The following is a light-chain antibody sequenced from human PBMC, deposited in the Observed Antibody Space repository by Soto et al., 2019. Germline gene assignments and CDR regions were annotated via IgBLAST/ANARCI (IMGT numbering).Light chain of an antibody. J-gene: IGLJ3*02. CDR2: ANS. Sequence: QSVLTQPPSVSGAPGQRVTISCTESSSNIGAGYDVHWYQPLPGTAPKLLIYANSNRPSGVPDRFSGSKSGTSASLAITGLQAEDEADYYCQSYDSSLSAWVFGGGTKLTVL. CDR3: QSYDSSLSAWV. CDR1: SSNIGAGYD. V-gene: IGLV1-40*01.